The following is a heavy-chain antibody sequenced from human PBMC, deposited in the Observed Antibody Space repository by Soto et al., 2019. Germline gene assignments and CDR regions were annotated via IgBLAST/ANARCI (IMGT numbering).Heavy chain of an antibody. CDR1: GYTFTDYY. V-gene: IGHV1-2*02. CDR3: ARKLELRGSYYYYYDMDV. D-gene: IGHD1-7*01. CDR2: INPNSGGT. Sequence: ASVKVSCQASGYTFTDYYMHWVRQATGQGLEWMGWINPNSGGTNYAQKFQGRVTMTRDKSISTAYMELSRLRSDDTAVYYCARKLELRGSYYYYYDMDVWGQGTTVTVSS. J-gene: IGHJ6*02.